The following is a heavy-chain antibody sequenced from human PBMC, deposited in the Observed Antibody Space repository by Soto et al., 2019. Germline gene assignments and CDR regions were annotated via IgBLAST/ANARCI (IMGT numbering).Heavy chain of an antibody. D-gene: IGHD6-13*01. Sequence: EVQLLESGGGLVQPGGSLRLSCAASGFTFSSYAMSWVRQAPGKGLEWVSAISGSGGSTYYADSVKGRFTISRDNSKVTLYLQMNILRAEDTAVYSCAKIPHSSSWYLDAFDIWGQGTMVTVSS. V-gene: IGHV3-23*01. CDR2: ISGSGGST. CDR3: AKIPHSSSWYLDAFDI. CDR1: GFTFSSYA. J-gene: IGHJ3*02.